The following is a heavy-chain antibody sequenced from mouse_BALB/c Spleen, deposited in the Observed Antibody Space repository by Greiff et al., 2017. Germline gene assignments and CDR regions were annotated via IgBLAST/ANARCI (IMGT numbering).Heavy chain of an antibody. CDR2: ISSGGST. Sequence: EVQRVESGGGLVKPGGSLKLSCAASGFTFSSYAMSWVRQTPEKRLEWVASISSGGSTYYPDSVKGRFTISRDNARNILYLQMSSLRSEDTAMYYCARVTTVVAGYWYFDVWGAGTTVTVSS. CDR1: GFTFSSYA. J-gene: IGHJ1*01. V-gene: IGHV5-6-5*01. D-gene: IGHD1-1*01. CDR3: ARVTTVVAGYWYFDV.